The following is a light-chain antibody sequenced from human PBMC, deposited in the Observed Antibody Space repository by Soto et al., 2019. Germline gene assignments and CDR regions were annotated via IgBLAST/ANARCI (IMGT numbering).Light chain of an antibody. CDR1: SSNIGSKN. CDR2: DND. J-gene: IGLJ7*01. V-gene: IGLV1-44*01. Sequence: QSVVTQPPSASGTPGQRVTLSCSGSSSNIGSKNVNWFRQFPGTAPQLLIYDNDQRPSGVSDRFSGSKSGTSASLAISGLQSEDEADYYCATWDDSLNGAVFGGGTQLTVL. CDR3: ATWDDSLNGAV.